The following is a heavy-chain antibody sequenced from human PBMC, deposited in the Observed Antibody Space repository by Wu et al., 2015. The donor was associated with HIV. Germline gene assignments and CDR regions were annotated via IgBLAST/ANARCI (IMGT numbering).Heavy chain of an antibody. CDR2: ISAYNGST. D-gene: IGHD4-17*01. CDR3: ARDSPTPEDPYDYGXYAALDI. V-gene: IGHV1-18*01. J-gene: IGHJ3*02. Sequence: QVEMVQSGAEVKKPGASVKVSCKASKVTVFRNYGISWVRQAPGQGPEWMGWISAYNGSTKYAQKFQGRVTMTTDTFTTTVNLELRSLRSDDTGLYYCARDSPTPEDPYDYGXYAALDIWGQGTSGHHLF. CDR1: KVTVFRNYG.